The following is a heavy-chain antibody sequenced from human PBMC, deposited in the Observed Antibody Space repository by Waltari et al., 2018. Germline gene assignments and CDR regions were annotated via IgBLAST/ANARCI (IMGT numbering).Heavy chain of an antibody. J-gene: IGHJ5*02. CDR3: VKDSQKWVQRENWFDL. CDR2: LSYTGGST. CDR1: GLLFSTYA. D-gene: IGHD1-26*01. Sequence: QLLESGGGLVQPGGSLRLSCAASGLLFSTYAMSWVRPAPGKGLEWVAGLSYTGGSTYDADSTRGRFTISRDDSKKTLFLQMNSLRAEDTALYYCVKDSQKWVQRENWFDLWGQGTLVTVSS. V-gene: IGHV3-23*01.